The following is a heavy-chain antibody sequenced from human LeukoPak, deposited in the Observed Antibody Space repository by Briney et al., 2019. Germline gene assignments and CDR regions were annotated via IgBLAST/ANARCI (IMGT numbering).Heavy chain of an antibody. CDR3: ASSKRYCSSTNCYMVGIDY. V-gene: IGHV3-21*01. Sequence: GGSLRLSCAASGFTFSSYWMHWVRQAPGKGLEWVSSISGSSSYIYYADSLKGRFTVSRDNAKNSLFLQMNSLRAEDTAIYYCASSKRYCSSTNCYMVGIDYWGQGTLVTVSS. CDR1: GFTFSSYW. J-gene: IGHJ4*02. D-gene: IGHD2-2*02. CDR2: ISGSSSYI.